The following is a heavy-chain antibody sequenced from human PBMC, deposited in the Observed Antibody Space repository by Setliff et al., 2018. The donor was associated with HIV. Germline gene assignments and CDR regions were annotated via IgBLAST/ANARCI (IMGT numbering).Heavy chain of an antibody. J-gene: IGHJ3*01. V-gene: IGHV1-69*13. D-gene: IGHD3-16*01. Sequence: SVKVSCKASRGTFRNSAINWVRQAPGQGLVWMGGIITLFGEANYAQKFQGRVTITADESTSTAYMELNSLRSDDAAVYYCARQPYYDDDGTNLPSEWRVLGWGQGTMVTVSS. CDR1: RGTFRNSA. CDR3: ARQPYYDDDGTNLPSEWRVLG. CDR2: IITLFGEA.